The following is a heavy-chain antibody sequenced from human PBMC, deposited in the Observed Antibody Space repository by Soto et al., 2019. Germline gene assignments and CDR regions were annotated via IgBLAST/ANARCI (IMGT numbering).Heavy chain of an antibody. Sequence: EVQLVESGGGLVQPGGSLRLSCAASGFTFSNYWMHWVRQAPGKGLMWVSRISSDGSTTNYADYVKGRFTISRDNAKNTLYLQMNSLRVEDTALYYCARGVRGHYGKDVWGQGTTVTVSS. V-gene: IGHV3-74*01. CDR1: GFTFSNYW. J-gene: IGHJ6*02. CDR2: ISSDGSTT. D-gene: IGHD3-10*01. CDR3: ARGVRGHYGKDV.